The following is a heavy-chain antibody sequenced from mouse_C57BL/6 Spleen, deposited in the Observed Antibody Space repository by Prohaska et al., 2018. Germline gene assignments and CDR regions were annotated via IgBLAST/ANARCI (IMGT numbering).Heavy chain of an antibody. CDR3: AREGGYAMDY. CDR2: INPYNGDT. Sequence: VKQSHGKSLEWIGRINPYNGDTFYNQKFKSKATLTVDKSSSTAHMELLSLTSEDFAVYYCAREGGYAMDYWGQGTSVTVSS. V-gene: IGHV1-37*01. J-gene: IGHJ4*01.